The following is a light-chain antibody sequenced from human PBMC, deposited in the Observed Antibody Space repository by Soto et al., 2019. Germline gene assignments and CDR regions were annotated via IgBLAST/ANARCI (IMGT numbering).Light chain of an antibody. CDR1: SSDVGGYKY. Sequence: QSVLTQPRSVSGSPGQSVTISCTGASSDVGGYKYVSWYQQHPGKAPKLMIYDVSKRPSGVPDRFSGSKSGNTASLTISGLQTQDEADYYCCSYAGRYTYVFGTGTKLTVL. J-gene: IGLJ1*01. CDR3: CSYAGRYTYV. CDR2: DVS. V-gene: IGLV2-11*01.